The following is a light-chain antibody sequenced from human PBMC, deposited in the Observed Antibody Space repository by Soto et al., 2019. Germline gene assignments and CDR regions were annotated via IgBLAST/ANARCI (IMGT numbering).Light chain of an antibody. CDR2: SAS. J-gene: IGKJ5*01. CDR1: QDIKNF. CDR3: HQSYDIPT. Sequence: DIQMTQSPSAMAASVGDRVTITCRASQDIKNFLAWFQQKPGEVPKRLIYSASSLQSGVPSRFSGSGSGTDFTLTVSSLQPEDFATYYCHQSYDIPTFGQGTRLEIK. V-gene: IGKV1-17*03.